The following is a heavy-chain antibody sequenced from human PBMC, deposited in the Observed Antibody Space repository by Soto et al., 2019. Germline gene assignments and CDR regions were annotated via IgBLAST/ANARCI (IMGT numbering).Heavy chain of an antibody. D-gene: IGHD5-12*01. CDR1: GFTFTSYA. J-gene: IGHJ4*02. V-gene: IGHV3-30-3*01. CDR2: ISDDGSNK. Sequence: QVQLVESGGGVVQPGRSLRLSCAASGFTFTSYAMHWVRQAPGKGLGWVAVISDDGSNKYYADSVKGRFTISRDNSKNTLYLQMNSLRAEERAVYYCARDARDGYILYFDHWGQGTLVTVSS. CDR3: ARDARDGYILYFDH.